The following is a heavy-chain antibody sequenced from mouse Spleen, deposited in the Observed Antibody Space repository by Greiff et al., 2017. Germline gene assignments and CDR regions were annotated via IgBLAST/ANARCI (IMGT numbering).Heavy chain of an antibody. J-gene: IGHJ4*01. Sequence: EVKVVESGGGLVQPKGSLKLSCAASGFTFNTYAMNWVRQAPGKGLEWVARIRSKSNNYATYYADSVKDRFTISRDDSQSMLYLQMNNLKTEDTAMYYCVRQGEFITTALHAMDYWGQGTSVTVSS. V-gene: IGHV10-1*02. CDR2: IRSKSNNYAT. CDR3: VRQGEFITTALHAMDY. D-gene: IGHD1-2*01. CDR1: GFTFNTYA.